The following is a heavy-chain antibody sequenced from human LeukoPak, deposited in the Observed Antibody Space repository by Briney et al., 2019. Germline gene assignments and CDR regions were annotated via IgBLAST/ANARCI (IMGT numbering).Heavy chain of an antibody. V-gene: IGHV3-21*01. D-gene: IGHD5-12*01. CDR1: GFTFSSYS. Sequence: GGSLRLSCAASGFTFSSYSMDWVRQAPGKGLEWVSSISSSSSYIYYADSVKGRFTISRDNAKNSLYLQMNSLRAEDTAVYYCARRGSGYTEPIGYWGQGTLVTVSS. CDR2: ISSSSSYI. CDR3: ARRGSGYTEPIGY. J-gene: IGHJ4*02.